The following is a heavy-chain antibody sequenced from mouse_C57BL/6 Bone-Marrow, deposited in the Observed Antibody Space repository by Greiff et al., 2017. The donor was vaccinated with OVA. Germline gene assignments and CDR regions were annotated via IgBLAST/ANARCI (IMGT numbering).Heavy chain of an antibody. Sequence: VQLQQSGPELAKPGASVKIPCKASGYTFTDYNMDWVKQSHGKSLEWIGDINSNNGGTIYNQKFKGKATLTVDKSSSTAYMELRRLTSEDTAVYYCARGGYYGCDGGAWFAYWGQGTLVTVSA. V-gene: IGHV1-18*01. J-gene: IGHJ3*01. CDR2: INSNNGGT. CDR1: GYTFTDYN. D-gene: IGHD2-2*01. CDR3: ARGGYYGCDGGAWFAY.